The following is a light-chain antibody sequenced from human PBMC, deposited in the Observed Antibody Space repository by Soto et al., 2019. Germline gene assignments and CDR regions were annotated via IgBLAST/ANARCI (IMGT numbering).Light chain of an antibody. CDR2: GSS. CDR3: QQYSNWPPAIT. CDR1: ETVSTN. Sequence: DIPLTQFPATLSVSPGERPNLSCTASETVSTNLAWFQRKAGQPPRLLIYGSSTRATGVPDRFSGSGCGTESALIITSMQSEDVAVYYCQQYSNWPPAITFGQGTRLEIK. J-gene: IGKJ5*01. V-gene: IGKV3-15*01.